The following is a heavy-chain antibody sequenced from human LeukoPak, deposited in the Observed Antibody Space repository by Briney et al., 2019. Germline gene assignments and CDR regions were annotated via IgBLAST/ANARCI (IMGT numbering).Heavy chain of an antibody. J-gene: IGHJ6*04. D-gene: IGHD6-6*01. CDR1: GFTVSSNY. V-gene: IGHV3-66*02. CDR3: ARDPGGSRSGV. CDR2: IYSGGST. Sequence: GGSLRLSCAASGFTVSSNYMSWVRQAPGKGLECVSVIYSGGSTYYADSVKGRFTISRDNSKNTLYLQMNSLRAEDTAVYYCARDPGGSRSGVWGKGTTVTVSS.